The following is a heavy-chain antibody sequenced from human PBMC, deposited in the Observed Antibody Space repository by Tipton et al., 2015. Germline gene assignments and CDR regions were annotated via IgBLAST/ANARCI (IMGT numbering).Heavy chain of an antibody. J-gene: IGHJ6*02. Sequence: SLRLSCAASGLTFNHYGMHWVRQAPGKGLEWVAVIWYDGDIKYYADSVKGRFIISRDNSRNTLYLQMNSLRAEDTAVYYCARDPTSYSGYGVLTWHYYYAMDVWGQGTTVTVSS. CDR1: GLTFNHYG. CDR3: ARDPTSYSGYGVLTWHYYYAMDV. V-gene: IGHV3-33*01. D-gene: IGHD5-12*01. CDR2: IWYDGDIK.